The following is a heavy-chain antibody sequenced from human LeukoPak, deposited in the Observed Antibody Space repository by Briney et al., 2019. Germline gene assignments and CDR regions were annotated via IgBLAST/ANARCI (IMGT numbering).Heavy chain of an antibody. CDR1: GGSISSYY. CDR3: ARRHRKNWNYGPYYYYYMDV. CDR2: IYYSGST. D-gene: IGHD1-7*01. Sequence: SETLSLTCTVSGGSISSYYWSWIRQPPGKGLEWIGYIYYSGSTNYNPSLKSRVTISVDTSKNQFSLKLSSVTAADTAVYYCARRHRKNWNYGPYYYYYMDVWGKGTTATVSS. J-gene: IGHJ6*03. V-gene: IGHV4-59*01.